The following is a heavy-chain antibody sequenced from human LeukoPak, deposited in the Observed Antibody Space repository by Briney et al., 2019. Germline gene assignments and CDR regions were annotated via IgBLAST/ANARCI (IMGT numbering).Heavy chain of an antibody. CDR1: GFTFDDYA. CDR2: LSWNSGSI. J-gene: IGHJ1*01. CDR3: AKDRFSSGWYDFQH. Sequence: PGGSLRLSCVASGFTFDDYAMHWVRQAPGKGLKWVSGLSWNSGSIGYADSVKGRFTISRDNAKNSLYLQMSSLRAEDTALYYCAKDRFSSGWYDFQHWGQGTLVTVSS. V-gene: IGHV3-9*01. D-gene: IGHD6-19*01.